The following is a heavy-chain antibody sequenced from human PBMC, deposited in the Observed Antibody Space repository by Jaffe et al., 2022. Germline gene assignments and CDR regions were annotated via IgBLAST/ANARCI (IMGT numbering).Heavy chain of an antibody. CDR1: GGSISSSSYY. D-gene: IGHD6-19*01. Sequence: QLQLQESGPGLVKPSETLSLTCTVSGGSISSSSYYWGWIRQPPGKGLEWIGSIYYSGSTYYNPSLKSRVTISVDTSKNQFSLKLSSVTAADTAVYYCARHLEPYSSGWYWFDPWGQGTLVTVSS. CDR2: IYYSGST. CDR3: ARHLEPYSSGWYWFDP. V-gene: IGHV4-39*01. J-gene: IGHJ5*02.